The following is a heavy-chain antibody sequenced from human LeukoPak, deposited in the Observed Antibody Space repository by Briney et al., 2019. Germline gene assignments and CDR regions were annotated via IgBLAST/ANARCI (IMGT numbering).Heavy chain of an antibody. J-gene: IGHJ4*02. CDR2: IYYSGST. D-gene: IGHD6-13*01. V-gene: IGHV4-39*07. Sequence: SETLSLTCTVSGGSISSSSYYWGWIRQPPGKGLEWIGSIYYSGSTYYNPSLKSRVTISVDTSKNQFSLKLSSVTAADTAVYYCASSSSGTGYWGQGTLVTVSS. CDR3: ASSSSGTGY. CDR1: GGSISSSSYY.